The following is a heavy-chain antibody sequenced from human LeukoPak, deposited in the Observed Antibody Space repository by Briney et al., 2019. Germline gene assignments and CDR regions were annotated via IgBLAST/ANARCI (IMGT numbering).Heavy chain of an antibody. CDR2: IFYSGTT. CDR1: GGSVSGYY. J-gene: IGHJ4*02. V-gene: IGHV4-59*08. Sequence: SETLSLTCTVSGGSVSGYYWSWIRQPPGKGLEWIGYIFYSGTTLYSPSLRSRVTMSVDTSENQFPLKLSSVTAADTAVYYCARHDVVPVIRRGFDFWGQGTLVTVSS. CDR3: ARHDVVPVIRRGFDF. D-gene: IGHD2-21*02.